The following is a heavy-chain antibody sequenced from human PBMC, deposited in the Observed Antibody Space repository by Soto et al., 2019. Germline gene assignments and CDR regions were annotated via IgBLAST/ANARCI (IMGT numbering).Heavy chain of an antibody. D-gene: IGHD3-3*01. V-gene: IGHV1-18*01. CDR3: ARDRRITIFGVVIGDVFDI. CDR1: GYTFTSYG. CDR2: TSAYNGNT. J-gene: IGHJ3*02. Sequence: ASVKVSCKASGYTFTSYGISWVRQAPGQGLEWMGWTSAYNGNTNYAQKLQGRVTMTTDTSTSTAYMELRSLRSDDTAVYYCARDRRITIFGVVIGDVFDIWGQGTMVTVSS.